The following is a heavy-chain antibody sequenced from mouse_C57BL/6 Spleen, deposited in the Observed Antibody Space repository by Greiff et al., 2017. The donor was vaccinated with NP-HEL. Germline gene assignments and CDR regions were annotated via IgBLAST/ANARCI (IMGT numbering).Heavy chain of an antibody. CDR2: IYPGDGDT. D-gene: IGHD2-1*01. CDR3: ARSTPGGWLAN. CDR1: GYAFSSYW. Sequence: VQLQQSGAELVKPGASVKISCKASGYAFSSYWMNWVKQRPGKGLEWIGQIYPGDGDTKYNGKFKGKATLTADKSSSTAYMQLSSLTSEESGVDFCARSTPGGWLANWGRGTRGTV. J-gene: IGHJ3*01. V-gene: IGHV1-80*01.